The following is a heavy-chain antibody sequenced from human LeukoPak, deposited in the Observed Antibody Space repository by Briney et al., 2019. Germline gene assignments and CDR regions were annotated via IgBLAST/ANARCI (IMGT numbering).Heavy chain of an antibody. V-gene: IGHV3-23*01. Sequence: QAGGSLRLSCAASGFTFSSYAMSWVRLAPGKGLEWVSAISGSGGSTYYADSVKGRFTISRDNSKNTLYLQMNSLRAEDTAVYYCARRLYDYALPDYWGQGTLVTVSS. CDR3: ARRLYDYALPDY. J-gene: IGHJ4*02. D-gene: IGHD3-16*01. CDR2: ISGSGGST. CDR1: GFTFSSYA.